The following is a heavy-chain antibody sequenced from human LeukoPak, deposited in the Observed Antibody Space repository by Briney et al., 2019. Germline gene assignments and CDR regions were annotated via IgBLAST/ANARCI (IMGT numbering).Heavy chain of an antibody. D-gene: IGHD6-13*01. CDR2: ISNNGDST. V-gene: IGHV3-64D*06. CDR3: VKDLSGSWAFDY. J-gene: IGHJ4*02. CDR1: GFTFSNYA. Sequence: GGSLRLSCSASGFTFSNYAVHWVRQAPGKGLEYVSAISNNGDSTYYADSVKGRFTISRDNSKNTLYLQMSSLRAEDTAVYYCVKDLSGSWAFDYWGQGTLVTVSS.